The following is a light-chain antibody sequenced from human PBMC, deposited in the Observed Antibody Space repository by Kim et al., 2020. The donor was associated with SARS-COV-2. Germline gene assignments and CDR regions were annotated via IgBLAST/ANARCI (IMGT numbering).Light chain of an antibody. CDR3: HQYSETPGT. J-gene: IGKJ2*02. CDR2: WTS. V-gene: IGKV4-1*01. CDR1: QSVFVSSRGINA. Sequence: DVVLTQSPDFLAVSLGARASMTCAASQSVFVSSRGINALAWYQKRPGQPPTLLIFWTSTRASGVPDRFSGDRSGTEFTLTIDGVQPEDLAVYYCHQYSETPGTFGQGTKLEI.